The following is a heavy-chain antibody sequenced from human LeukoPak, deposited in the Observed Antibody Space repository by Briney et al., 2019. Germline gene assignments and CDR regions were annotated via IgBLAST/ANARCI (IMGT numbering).Heavy chain of an antibody. CDR1: GFTFSSYS. V-gene: IGHV3-48*01. J-gene: IGHJ4*02. Sequence: PGGSLRLSCAASGFTFSSYSMNWVRQAPGKGLEWVSYISSSSSTIFYADSVKGRFTISRDNAKNSLYLQMNSLRAEDTAVYYCARDLITGTKVPFDYWGQGTLVTVSS. CDR2: ISSSSSTI. D-gene: IGHD1-20*01. CDR3: ARDLITGTKVPFDY.